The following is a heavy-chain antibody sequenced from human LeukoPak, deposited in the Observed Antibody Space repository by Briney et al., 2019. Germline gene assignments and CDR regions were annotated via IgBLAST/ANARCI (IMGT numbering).Heavy chain of an antibody. Sequence: GASVKVSCKASGYTFTSYFMHWVRQAPGQGLEWMGIINPSGGSTSYAQKFQGRVTMTRDTSTSTVYMELSSLRSEDTAVYYCARVAYGDPFDYWGQGTLVTVSS. V-gene: IGHV1-46*01. J-gene: IGHJ4*02. CDR1: GYTFTSYF. D-gene: IGHD4-17*01. CDR3: ARVAYGDPFDY. CDR2: INPSGGST.